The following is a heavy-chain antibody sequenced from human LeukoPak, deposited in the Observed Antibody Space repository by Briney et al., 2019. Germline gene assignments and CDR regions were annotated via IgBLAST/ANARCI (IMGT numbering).Heavy chain of an antibody. CDR3: ARENSGSYREFDY. CDR1: VGSISSYF. Sequence: SETLSLTRTVSVGSISSYFWSWIRQPAGKGLEWIGRIYTSGSTNYNASLKSRVSMSVDTSKNQFSLKLSSVTAADTAVFYCARENSGSYREFDYWGQGTLVSVS. V-gene: IGHV4-4*07. J-gene: IGHJ4*02. D-gene: IGHD1-26*01. CDR2: IYTSGST.